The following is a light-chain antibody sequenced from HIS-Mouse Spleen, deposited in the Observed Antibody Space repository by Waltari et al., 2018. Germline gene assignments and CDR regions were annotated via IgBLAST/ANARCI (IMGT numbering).Light chain of an antibody. V-gene: IGKV3-11*01. CDR1: QSVSSY. J-gene: IGKJ4*01. CDR3: QQRSNWPLT. Sequence: DIVLTQSPATLSLSPGERATLSCRASQSVSSYLAWYQQKPGQAPRLLIYDASNRATSIPARFSGSGSGTDFTITISSLEPEDFAVYYCQQRSNWPLTFGGGTKVEIK. CDR2: DAS.